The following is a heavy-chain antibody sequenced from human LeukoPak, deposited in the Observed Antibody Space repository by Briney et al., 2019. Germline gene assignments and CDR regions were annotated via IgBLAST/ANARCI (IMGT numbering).Heavy chain of an antibody. CDR3: ARLPRVGATRDAFDI. D-gene: IGHD1-26*01. CDR1: GFTFTNYA. CDR2: ISYDGNDK. Sequence: GRSLRLSCAASGFTFTNYAIHWVRQAPGKGLEWVALISYDGNDKYYADSVKGRFTVSRDNSKNTLSLQMNSLRGEDTAVYYCARLPRVGATRDAFDIWGQGTMVTVSS. J-gene: IGHJ3*02. V-gene: IGHV3-30-3*01.